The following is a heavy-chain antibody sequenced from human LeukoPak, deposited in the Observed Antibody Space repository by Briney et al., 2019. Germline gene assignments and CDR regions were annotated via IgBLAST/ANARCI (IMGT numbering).Heavy chain of an antibody. D-gene: IGHD6-19*01. Sequence: GGSLRLSCAASGFTFSSYWMSRVRQAPGKGLEWVANIKQDGSEKYYVDSVKGRFTISRDNAKNTLYLQMNSLRAEDTAVYYCASGGWRGDDWGQGTLVTVSS. J-gene: IGHJ4*02. V-gene: IGHV3-7*01. CDR2: IKQDGSEK. CDR3: ASGGWRGDD. CDR1: GFTFSSYW.